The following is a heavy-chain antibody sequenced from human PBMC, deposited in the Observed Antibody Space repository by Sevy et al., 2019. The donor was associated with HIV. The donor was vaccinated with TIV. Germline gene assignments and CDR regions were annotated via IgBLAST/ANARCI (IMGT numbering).Heavy chain of an antibody. V-gene: IGHV3-21*01. CDR3: ARDPASGWPYYFDY. Sequence: GGSLRLSCAASGFTFSSYSMNWVRQAPGKGLEWVSSISSSSSYIYYADSVKGRFTISRDNAKNSLYLQMNSLRAEDTAVYYCARDPASGWPYYFDYWGQRTLVTVSS. CDR2: ISSSSSYI. D-gene: IGHD6-19*01. J-gene: IGHJ4*02. CDR1: GFTFSSYS.